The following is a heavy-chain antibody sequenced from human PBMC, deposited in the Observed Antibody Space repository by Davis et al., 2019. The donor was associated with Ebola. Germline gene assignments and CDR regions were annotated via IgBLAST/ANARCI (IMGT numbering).Heavy chain of an antibody. CDR2: ILYDGRDA. V-gene: IGHV3-30*04. D-gene: IGHD1-7*01. CDR1: GFSFNDYA. Sequence: GESLKISCAASGFSFNDYAMHWVRQAPGKGLEWVAMILYDGRDAYYADSVKGRSTISRDNSKNTLSLQMNSLTAEDTAVYYCARDRITGTWGFGYYMDVWGKGTTVTVSS. J-gene: IGHJ6*03. CDR3: ARDRITGTWGFGYYMDV.